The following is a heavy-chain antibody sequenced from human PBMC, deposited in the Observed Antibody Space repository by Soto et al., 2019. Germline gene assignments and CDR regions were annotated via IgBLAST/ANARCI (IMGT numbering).Heavy chain of an antibody. V-gene: IGHV4-38-2*02. D-gene: IGHD2-8*01. CDR3: AREGWEIVPMVYAQNYYYGMHV. J-gene: IGHJ6*02. Sequence: SETLSLTCAVSGYSISSGYYWGWIRQPPGKGLEWIGSIYHSGSTYYNPSLKSRVTISVDTSKNQFSLKLSSVTAADTAVYYCAREGWEIVPMVYAQNYYYGMHVWGQGTTVTVSS. CDR2: IYHSGST. CDR1: GYSISSGYY.